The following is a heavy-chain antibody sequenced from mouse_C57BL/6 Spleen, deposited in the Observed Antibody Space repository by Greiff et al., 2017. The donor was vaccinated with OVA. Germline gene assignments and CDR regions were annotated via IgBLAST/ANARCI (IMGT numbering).Heavy chain of an antibody. V-gene: IGHV1-26*01. J-gene: IGHJ2*01. CDR2: INPNNGGT. CDR1: GYTFTDYY. Sequence: EVQLQQSGPELVKPGASVKISCKASGYTFTDYYMNWVKQSHGKSLEWIGDINPNNGGTSYNQKFKGKATLTVDKSSSTAYMELRSLTSEDSAVYYCARPRYFDYWGQGTTLTVSS. CDR3: ARPRYFDY.